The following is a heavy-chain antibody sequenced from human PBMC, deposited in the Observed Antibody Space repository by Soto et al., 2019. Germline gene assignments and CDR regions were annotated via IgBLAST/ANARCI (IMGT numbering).Heavy chain of an antibody. Sequence: KPSETLSLTCAVSGGSISSGGYSWSWIRQPPGKGLEWIGYIYHSGSTYYNPSLKSRVTISVDRSKNQFSLKLSSVTAADTAVYYCARVDYDILTGYLSWFDPWGQGTLVTVSS. CDR3: ARVDYDILTGYLSWFDP. D-gene: IGHD3-9*01. V-gene: IGHV4-30-2*01. CDR1: GGSISSGGYS. CDR2: IYHSGST. J-gene: IGHJ5*02.